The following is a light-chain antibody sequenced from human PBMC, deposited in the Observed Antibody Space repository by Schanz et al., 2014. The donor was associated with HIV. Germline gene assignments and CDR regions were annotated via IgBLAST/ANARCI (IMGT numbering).Light chain of an antibody. CDR1: QSVGGSQ. J-gene: IGKJ4*01. Sequence: EIVLTQSPGRLSLSPGERATLSCRASQSVGGSQLAWFQLKRGQPPRLLIYATSFRAVGIPDRFSGSGSETDFPLTISGLEPEDFAVYYCQHYGDSRGTFGGGTEVDIK. CDR2: ATS. CDR3: QHYGDSRGT. V-gene: IGKV3-20*01.